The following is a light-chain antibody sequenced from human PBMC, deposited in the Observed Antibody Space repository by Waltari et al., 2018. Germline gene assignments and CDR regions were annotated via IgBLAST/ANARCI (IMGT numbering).Light chain of an antibody. CDR1: QSVSSNY. CDR2: GAS. CDR3: HQYGSSFRT. V-gene: IGKV3-20*01. Sequence: ENVLTQSPGTLSLSPGERATLSCRASQSVSSNYLAWYQQRPGQAPGLLIYGASRRATGIPDRFSGSGSGTDFTLTISRLEPEDFAVYYCHQYGSSFRTFGQGTKVEIK. J-gene: IGKJ1*01.